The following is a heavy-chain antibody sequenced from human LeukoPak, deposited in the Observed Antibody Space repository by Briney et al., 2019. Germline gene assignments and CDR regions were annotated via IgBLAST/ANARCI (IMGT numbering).Heavy chain of an antibody. D-gene: IGHD3-10*01. CDR2: ITSSGSTI. CDR3: ARERSSESYGEYYYYMDV. J-gene: IGHJ6*03. CDR1: GFTFSSYE. V-gene: IGHV3-48*03. Sequence: GGSLRLSCAASGFTFSSYEMNWVRQAPGSGPEWISYITSSGSTIYYADSVKGRFTISRDNAKSSLYLQMSSLRAEDTAVYYCARERSSESYGEYYYYMDVWGKGTTVTISS.